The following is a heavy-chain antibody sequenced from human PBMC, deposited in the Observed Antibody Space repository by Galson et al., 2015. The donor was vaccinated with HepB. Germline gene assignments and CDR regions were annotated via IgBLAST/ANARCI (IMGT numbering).Heavy chain of an antibody. D-gene: IGHD3-22*01. V-gene: IGHV1-69*01. Sequence: SCKASGGTFSSYAISWVRQAPGQGLEWMGGIIPIFGTANYAQKFQGRVTITADESTSTAYMELSSLRSEDTAVYYCAREGYYDSSGYPRSFDYWGQGTLVTVSS. CDR3: AREGYYDSSGYPRSFDY. CDR1: GGTFSSYA. J-gene: IGHJ4*02. CDR2: IIPIFGTA.